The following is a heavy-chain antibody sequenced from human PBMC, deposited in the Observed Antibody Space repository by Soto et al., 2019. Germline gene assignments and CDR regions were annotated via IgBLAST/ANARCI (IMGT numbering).Heavy chain of an antibody. CDR2: VYYSGIT. J-gene: IGHJ6*02. CDR3: AREGYSSGYYYYYAMDV. CDR1: GGSFSITNYY. V-gene: IGHV4-39*07. Sequence: PSETLSLTCPVSGGSFSITNYYWGWIRQPPGKGLEWIGSVYYSGITYYNPSLKSRVTISVDTSKKQFSLKLSSVTAADTAVYYCAREGYSSGYYYYYAMDVWGQGTTVTVSS. D-gene: IGHD3-22*01.